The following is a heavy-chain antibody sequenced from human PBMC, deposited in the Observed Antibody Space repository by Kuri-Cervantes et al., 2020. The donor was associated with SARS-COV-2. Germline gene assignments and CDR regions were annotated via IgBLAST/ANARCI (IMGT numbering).Heavy chain of an antibody. CDR3: ARGQDIVVVPAANIASEYWFDP. D-gene: IGHD2-2*01. CDR1: GGSISSYY. CDR2: IYTSGST. Sequence: GSLRLSCTVSGGSISSYYWSWIRQPAGKGLEWIGRIYTSGSTNYNPSLKSRVTISVDTSKNQFSLKLSSVTAADTAVYYCARGQDIVVVPAANIASEYWFDPWGQGTLVTVSS. J-gene: IGHJ5*02. V-gene: IGHV4-4*07.